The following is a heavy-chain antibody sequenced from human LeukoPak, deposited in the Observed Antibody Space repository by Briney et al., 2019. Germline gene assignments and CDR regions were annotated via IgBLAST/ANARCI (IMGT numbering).Heavy chain of an antibody. J-gene: IGHJ3*02. Sequence: PGGSLRLSCAASGFTFSSYAMHWVRQAPGKGLEWVAVISYDGSNKYYADSVKGRFIISRDNSKNTLYLQMNSLRAEDTAVYYCASPVNKWLDPNAFDIWGQGTMVTVSS. CDR1: GFTFSSYA. V-gene: IGHV3-30-3*01. CDR2: ISYDGSNK. CDR3: ASPVNKWLDPNAFDI. D-gene: IGHD6-19*01.